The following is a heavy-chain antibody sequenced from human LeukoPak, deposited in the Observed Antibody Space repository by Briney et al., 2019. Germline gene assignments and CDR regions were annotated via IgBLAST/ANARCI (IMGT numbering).Heavy chain of an antibody. V-gene: IGHV1-8*01. Sequence: ASVKVSCKASGYTFTSHDINWVRQATGQGLEWMGWMSPNSGDTGYAQKFQGRVTMTSDSSISTAYMELSSLRSEDTAIYYCAREGNWFDPWGQGTLVTVSS. CDR3: AREGNWFDP. J-gene: IGHJ5*02. CDR2: MSPNSGDT. CDR1: GYTFTSHD.